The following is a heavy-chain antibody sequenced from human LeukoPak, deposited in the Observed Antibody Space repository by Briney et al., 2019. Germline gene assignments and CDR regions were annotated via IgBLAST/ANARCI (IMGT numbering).Heavy chain of an antibody. CDR1: GYTFTSYG. Sequence: GASVKVSCKASGYTFTSYGISWVRQAPGQGLEWMGWISAYNGNTNYAQKLQGRVTITRNTSISTAYMELSSLRSEDTAVYYCARTTSGYSSSWHNKWFDPWGQGTLVTVSS. V-gene: IGHV1-18*01. CDR3: ARTTSGYSSSWHNKWFDP. CDR2: ISAYNGNT. D-gene: IGHD6-13*01. J-gene: IGHJ5*02.